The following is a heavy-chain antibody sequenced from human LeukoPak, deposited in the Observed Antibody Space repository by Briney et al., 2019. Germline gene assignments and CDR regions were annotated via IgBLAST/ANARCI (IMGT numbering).Heavy chain of an antibody. J-gene: IGHJ5*02. V-gene: IGHV3-33*06. D-gene: IGHD4-11*01. CDR1: GFTFSAYG. Sequence: GGSLRLSSAASGFTFSAYGMHWGRQAPGKGLEWVAIIWYDGTNKYYTDSVKGRFTISRDNSKNTLYLQMNSLRAEDTAVYYCAKKAGNDYGNQNWFDPWGQGTLVTVSS. CDR2: IWYDGTNK. CDR3: AKKAGNDYGNQNWFDP.